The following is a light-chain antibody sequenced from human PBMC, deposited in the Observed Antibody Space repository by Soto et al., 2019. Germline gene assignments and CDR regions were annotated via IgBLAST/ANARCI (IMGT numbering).Light chain of an antibody. CDR1: QSVGSN. J-gene: IGKJ1*01. CDR3: QQDSYWRT. Sequence: EKGVTQSPAALSVTTGERATVSCRASQSVGSNLAWYQKKAGQAPSLLIYGASTRDTGVPARFSGSGSGTEFTLTISILQSDDFAVYSCQQDSYWRTFGQGTK. CDR2: GAS. V-gene: IGKV3-15*01.